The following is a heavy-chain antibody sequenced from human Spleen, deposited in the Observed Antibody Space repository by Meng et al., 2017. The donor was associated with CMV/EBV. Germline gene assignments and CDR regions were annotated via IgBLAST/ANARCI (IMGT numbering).Heavy chain of an antibody. Sequence: GGSLRLSCTASGFTFGDYAMSWVRQAPGKGLEWIGLVRSKAYGGTTENAASVKGRFTILRDDSASIAYLQMNSLKTDDTTVYYCTRDFGGSGSYYPIFDYWGQGTLVTVSS. D-gene: IGHD3-10*01. CDR1: GFTFGDYA. J-gene: IGHJ4*02. V-gene: IGHV3-49*04. CDR3: TRDFGGSGSYYPIFDY. CDR2: VRSKAYGGTT.